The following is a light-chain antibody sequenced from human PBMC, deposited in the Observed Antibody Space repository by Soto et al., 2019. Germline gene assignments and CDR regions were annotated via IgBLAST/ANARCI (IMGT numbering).Light chain of an antibody. CDR2: GAS. Sequence: EIVFTQSPGTLSLSPGKRGTLSCWASQSVSSSFLAWYQQKVGQAPRLLIYGASTRATGIPDRFGGSGSGTDFTLTISSLEPEDFALYHCLQYDTSPLTFGGGTKVDIK. CDR3: LQYDTSPLT. V-gene: IGKV3-20*01. J-gene: IGKJ4*01. CDR1: QSVSSSF.